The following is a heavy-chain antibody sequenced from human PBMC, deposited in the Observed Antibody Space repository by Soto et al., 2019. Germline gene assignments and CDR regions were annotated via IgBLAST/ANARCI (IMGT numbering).Heavy chain of an antibody. CDR2: IFSNDEK. CDR3: ARLPAGIQSTSNWFDP. V-gene: IGHV2-26*01. J-gene: IGHJ5*02. CDR1: GFSLSNARMG. Sequence: SGPTLVNPTETLTLTCTVSGFSLSNARMGVSWIRQPPGKALEWLAHIFSNDEKSYSTSLKSRLTISKDTSKSQVVLTMTNMDPVDTATYYCARLPAGIQSTSNWFDPWGQGTLVTVSS. D-gene: IGHD5-18*01.